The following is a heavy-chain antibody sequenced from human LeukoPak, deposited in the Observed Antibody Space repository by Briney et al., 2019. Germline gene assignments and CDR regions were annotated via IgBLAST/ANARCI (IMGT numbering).Heavy chain of an antibody. CDR1: GGTFSSYA. J-gene: IGHJ6*02. CDR2: IIPIFGTA. V-gene: IGHV1-69*13. Sequence: ASVKVSCKDSGGTFSSYAISRVRQAPGQGLEWMGGIIPIFGTANYAQKFQGRVTITADESTSTAYMELSSLRSEDTAVYYCARPGGDTAMVTIPSYYGMDVWGQGTTVTVSS. CDR3: ARPGGDTAMVTIPSYYGMDV. D-gene: IGHD5-18*01.